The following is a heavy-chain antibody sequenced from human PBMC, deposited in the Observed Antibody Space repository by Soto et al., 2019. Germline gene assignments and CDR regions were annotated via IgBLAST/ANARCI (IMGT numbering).Heavy chain of an antibody. D-gene: IGHD2-8*01. CDR3: AKDLKLYRREATNTWDY. J-gene: IGHJ4*02. Sequence: QVQLVESGGGVVQPGRSLRLSCAASGFTFSTYGMHWVRQAPGKGLEWVAFTSYDGNNKYYADSVKGRFTISRDNSKNTLYVQMLSLRSEDTAVYYCAKDLKLYRREATNTWDYWGQGTLVTVSS. CDR1: GFTFSTYG. V-gene: IGHV3-30*18. CDR2: TSYDGNNK.